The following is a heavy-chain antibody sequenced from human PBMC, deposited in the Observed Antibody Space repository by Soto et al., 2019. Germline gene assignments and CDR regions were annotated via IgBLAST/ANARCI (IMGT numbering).Heavy chain of an antibody. CDR3: ARHPERIAEIGWFDP. Sequence: PGGSLRLSCAASGFTFRSYSMNWVRQEPGKGLEWVSYISSSSSTIYYADSVKGRFTISRDNAKNSLYLQMNSLRAEDTAVYYCARHPERIAEIGWFDPWGQGTLVTVS. CDR2: ISSSSSTI. CDR1: GFTFRSYS. D-gene: IGHD6-13*01. V-gene: IGHV3-48*01. J-gene: IGHJ5*02.